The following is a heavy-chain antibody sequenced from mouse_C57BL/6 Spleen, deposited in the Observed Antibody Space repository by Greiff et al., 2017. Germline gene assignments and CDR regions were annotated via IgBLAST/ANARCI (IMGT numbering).Heavy chain of an antibody. V-gene: IGHV14-2*01. CDR2: IDPEDGET. J-gene: IGHJ1*03. CDR3: ARYYYVSPLYWYFDV. D-gene: IGHD1-1*01. CDR1: GFNFTDYY. Sequence: EVQLQQPGAELVKPGASVKLSCTASGFNFTDYYMHWVKQRPEQGLEWIGRIDPEDGETNYTPKFQGKATLTADTSSNTAYLQLNSLTSEDTAVDYCARYYYVSPLYWYFDVWGKGTTVTVSS.